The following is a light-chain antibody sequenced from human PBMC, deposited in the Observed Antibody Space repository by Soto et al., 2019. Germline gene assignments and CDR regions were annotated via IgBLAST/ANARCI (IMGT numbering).Light chain of an antibody. J-gene: IGKJ5*01. CDR3: QQYNNWPPLIT. CDR1: QSVSSN. CDR2: GAS. V-gene: IGKV3-15*01. Sequence: EIVMTQSPATLSVSPGERATLSCRASQSVSSNLAWYQQKPGQAPRLLIYGASTRATGIPARFSGSGSGTEFTLTISSLQSEDFAVYYCQQYNNWPPLITFGQGTDWRL.